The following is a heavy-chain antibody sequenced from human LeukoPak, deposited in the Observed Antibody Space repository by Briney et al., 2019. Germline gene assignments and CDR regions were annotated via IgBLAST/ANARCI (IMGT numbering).Heavy chain of an antibody. CDR3: ARAGYSSGWRLIDY. J-gene: IGHJ4*02. V-gene: IGHV4-59*01. CDR2: IYYSGST. CDR1: GGSISSYY. D-gene: IGHD6-19*01. Sequence: SETLSLTXTVSGGSISSYYWSWIRQPPGKGLEWIGYIYYSGSTNYNPPLKRRVTISVDTSKNQFSLKLSSVTAADTAVYYCARAGYSSGWRLIDYWGQGTLVTVSS.